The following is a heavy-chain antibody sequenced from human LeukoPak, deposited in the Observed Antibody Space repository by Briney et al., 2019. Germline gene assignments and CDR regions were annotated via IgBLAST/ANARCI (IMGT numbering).Heavy chain of an antibody. D-gene: IGHD3-22*01. CDR2: MNPNSGNT. J-gene: IGHJ5*02. CDR3: ARGRATYYDSIDP. Sequence: VASVKVSCKASGYTFSSYDINWVRQATGQGLEWMGWMNPNSGNTGYAQKFQGRVTMTRNTSISTAYMELSSLRSEDTAVYYCARGRATYYDSIDPWGQGTLVTVSS. V-gene: IGHV1-8*01. CDR1: GYTFSSYD.